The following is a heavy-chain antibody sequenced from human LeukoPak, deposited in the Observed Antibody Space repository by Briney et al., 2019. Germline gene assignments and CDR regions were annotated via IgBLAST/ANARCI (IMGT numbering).Heavy chain of an antibody. CDR3: TRDSSAGFDP. J-gene: IGHJ5*02. D-gene: IGHD3-10*01. Sequence: ASVKVSCKPSGYTLTGRYIHWVRQAPGQGLEWMGWINLNSGDTKYAQKFQGRVTMTRDTSINTAYMELTSLTFDDTALYYCTRDSSAGFDPWGQGTLVTVSS. CDR1: GYTLTGRY. V-gene: IGHV1-2*02. CDR2: INLNSGDT.